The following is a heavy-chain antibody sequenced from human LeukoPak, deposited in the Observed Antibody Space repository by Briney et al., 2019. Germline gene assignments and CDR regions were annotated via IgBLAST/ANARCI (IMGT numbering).Heavy chain of an antibody. Sequence: SQTLSLTCAISGDSVSSNSATWNWIRQSPSRGLGWLGRTYYRSKWCNDYAVSVKSRITINPDTSKNQFSLQLNSVTPEDTAVYYCARHPGTADRIAHYFDYWGQGTLVTVSS. J-gene: IGHJ4*02. D-gene: IGHD1-7*01. CDR3: ARHPGTADRIAHYFDY. CDR1: GDSVSSNSAT. CDR2: TYYRSKWCN. V-gene: IGHV6-1*01.